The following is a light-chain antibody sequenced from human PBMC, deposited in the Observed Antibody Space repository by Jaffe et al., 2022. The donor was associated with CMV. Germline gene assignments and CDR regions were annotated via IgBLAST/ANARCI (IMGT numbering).Light chain of an antibody. Sequence: EIVLTQSPGTLSLSPGDRATLSCRVSQSVSSTLLAWYQQKPGQAPRLLIYGASSRATGIPDRFSGGGSGTDFTLTISRLEPEDFAVYYCQQYGSSPRYSFGQGTKLEIK. CDR2: GAS. CDR1: QSVSSTL. J-gene: IGKJ2*03. CDR3: QQYGSSPRYS. V-gene: IGKV3-20*01.